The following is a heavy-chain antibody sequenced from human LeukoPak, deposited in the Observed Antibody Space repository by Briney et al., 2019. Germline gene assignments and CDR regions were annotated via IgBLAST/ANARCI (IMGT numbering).Heavy chain of an antibody. CDR1: GFTFSSYG. D-gene: IGHD5-18*01. CDR3: ATPNAGYSYGDFDY. J-gene: IGHJ4*02. Sequence: GGSLRLSCAASGFTFSSYGMHWVRQAPGKGLEWVAFIRYDGSNKYYADSVKGRFTISRDNSKNTLYLQMNSLRAEDTAVYYCATPNAGYSYGDFDYWGQGTLVTVSS. CDR2: IRYDGSNK. V-gene: IGHV3-30*02.